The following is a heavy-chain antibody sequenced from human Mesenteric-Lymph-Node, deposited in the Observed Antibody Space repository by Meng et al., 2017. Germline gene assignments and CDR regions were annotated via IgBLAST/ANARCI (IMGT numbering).Heavy chain of an antibody. CDR3: ARGISYGTLKKYNWFDP. CDR2: MNPSSGNM. CDR1: GYTFASYD. V-gene: IGHV1-8*01. Sequence: ASVKVSCKASGYTFASYDINWVRQATGQGLEWMGWMNPSSGNMGFAQKFQGRVTVARDTSTGTAYMELRSLRSDDTAVYYCARGISYGTLKKYNWFDPWGQGTLVTVSS. J-gene: IGHJ5*02. D-gene: IGHD1-14*01.